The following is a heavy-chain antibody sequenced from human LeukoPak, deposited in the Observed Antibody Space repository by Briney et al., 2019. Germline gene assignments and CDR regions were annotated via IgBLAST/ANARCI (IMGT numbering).Heavy chain of an antibody. CDR1: GYTFTGYY. Sequence: ASVKVSCKASGYTFTGYYMHWVRQAPGQGLEWMGWINPNSGGTNYAQKFQGRVTMTRDTSTSTVYMELSSLRSEDTAVYYCARGRAITIFGVGCFDYWGQGTLVTVSS. D-gene: IGHD3-3*01. V-gene: IGHV1-2*02. J-gene: IGHJ4*02. CDR3: ARGRAITIFGVGCFDY. CDR2: INPNSGGT.